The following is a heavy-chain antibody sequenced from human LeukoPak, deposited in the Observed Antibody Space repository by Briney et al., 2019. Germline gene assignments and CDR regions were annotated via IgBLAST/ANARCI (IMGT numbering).Heavy chain of an antibody. Sequence: PGGSLRLSCAASGFTFSSYAMSWIRQAPGKGLEWVSYISSSGSTIYYADSVKGRFTISRDNAKNSLYLQMNSLRAEDTAVYYCARVRESSSWHRGYYYYMDVWGKGTTVTVSS. V-gene: IGHV3-11*04. D-gene: IGHD6-13*01. J-gene: IGHJ6*03. CDR2: ISSSGSTI. CDR1: GFTFSSYA. CDR3: ARVRESSSWHRGYYYYMDV.